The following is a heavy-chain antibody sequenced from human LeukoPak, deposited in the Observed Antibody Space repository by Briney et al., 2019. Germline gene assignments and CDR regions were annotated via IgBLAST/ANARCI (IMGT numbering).Heavy chain of an antibody. CDR3: ARRGWGSLGY. CDR2: INHSGST. J-gene: IGHJ4*02. Sequence: SETLSLTCTVSGGSISSYYWSWIRQPPGKGLEWIGEINHSGSTNYNPSLKSRVTISVDTSKNQFSLKLSSVTAADTAVYYCARRGWGSLGYWGQGTLVTVSS. D-gene: IGHD2-15*01. V-gene: IGHV4-34*01. CDR1: GGSISSYY.